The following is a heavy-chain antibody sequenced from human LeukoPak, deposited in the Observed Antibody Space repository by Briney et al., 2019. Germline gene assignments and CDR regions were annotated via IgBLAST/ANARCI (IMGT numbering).Heavy chain of an antibody. CDR2: IYYSGST. CDR1: GGSISSYY. J-gene: IGHJ3*02. V-gene: IGHV4-59*01. D-gene: IGHD6-19*01. Sequence: SETLSLTCTVSGGSISSYYWSWIRQPPGKGLEWIGYIYYSGSTNYNPSLKSRVTISVDTSKNQFSLKLSSVTAADTAVYYCARVPSSGWYNYAFDIWGQGTMVTVSS. CDR3: ARVPSSGWYNYAFDI.